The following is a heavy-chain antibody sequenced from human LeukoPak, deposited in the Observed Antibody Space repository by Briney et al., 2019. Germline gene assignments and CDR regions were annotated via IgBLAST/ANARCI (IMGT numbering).Heavy chain of an antibody. CDR1: GFTFSGYW. CDR2: INQDGSER. V-gene: IGHV3-7*01. J-gene: IGHJ6*02. Sequence: GGSLRLSCAASGFTFSGYWMSWARQAPGKGLEWVANINQDGSERFYVDSVKGRFTISRDNAKNSLYLQMNSLRAEDTAVYYCARAGLRYSSSSDVWGQGTTVTVSS. CDR3: ARAGLRYSSSSDV. D-gene: IGHD6-13*01.